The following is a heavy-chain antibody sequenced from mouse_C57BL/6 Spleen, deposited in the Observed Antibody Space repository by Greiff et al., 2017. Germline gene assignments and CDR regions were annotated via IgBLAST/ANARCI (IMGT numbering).Heavy chain of an antibody. V-gene: IGHV1-80*01. Sequence: VQLVESGAELVKPGASVKISCKASGYAFSSYWMNWVKQRPGKGLEWIGQIYPGDGDTNYNGKFKGKATLTADKSSSTAYMQLSSLTSEDSAVYFCARDHYDYIYFDYWGQGTTLTVSS. D-gene: IGHD2-4*01. CDR1: GYAFSSYW. CDR2: IYPGDGDT. CDR3: ARDHYDYIYFDY. J-gene: IGHJ2*01.